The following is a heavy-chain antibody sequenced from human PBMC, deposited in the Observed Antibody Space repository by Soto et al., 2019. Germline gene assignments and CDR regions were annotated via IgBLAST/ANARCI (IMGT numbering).Heavy chain of an antibody. Sequence: QLQLQESGPGLVKPSETLSLTCSVSDDSINSDKYYWGWIRQPPGKGLEWIGSIYYRGNAYYNPSLQTRVTIPLDKSRSQFSLKLNSVTAAASAVYFCARLEGLATISYYFDFWGPGALVTVSS. D-gene: IGHD3-9*01. V-gene: IGHV4-39*01. CDR2: IYYRGNA. CDR1: DDSINSDKYY. J-gene: IGHJ4*02. CDR3: ARLEGLATISYYFDF.